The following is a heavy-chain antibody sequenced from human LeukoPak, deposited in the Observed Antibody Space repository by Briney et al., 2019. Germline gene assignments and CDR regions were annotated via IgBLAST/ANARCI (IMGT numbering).Heavy chain of an antibody. Sequence: SETLSLTCTVSGGSISSGDYYWSWIRQPPGKGLEWIGYIYYSGSTYYNPSLKSRVTISVDTSKNQFSLKLSSVTAADTAVYYCAREDGSSWYYFDSWGQGTLVTVSS. CDR3: AREDGSSWYYFDS. CDR2: IYYSGST. D-gene: IGHD6-13*01. CDR1: GGSISSGDYY. J-gene: IGHJ4*02. V-gene: IGHV4-30-4*02.